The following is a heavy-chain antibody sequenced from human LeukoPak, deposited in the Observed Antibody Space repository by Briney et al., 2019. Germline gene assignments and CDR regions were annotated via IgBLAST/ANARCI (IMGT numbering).Heavy chain of an antibody. D-gene: IGHD3-10*01. CDR1: GYTFNLYY. CDR2: VNPKRGAT. Sequence: ASVKVSCKASGYTFNLYYIHWVRQAPGQGLEWMGWVNPKRGATNYAQKFQGRVTMTTETSINAAYMELTSLTSDDTAMYYCARDYYGSGRGYLDFWGRGTLVTVSA. CDR3: ARDYYGSGRGYLDF. V-gene: IGHV1-2*02. J-gene: IGHJ2*01.